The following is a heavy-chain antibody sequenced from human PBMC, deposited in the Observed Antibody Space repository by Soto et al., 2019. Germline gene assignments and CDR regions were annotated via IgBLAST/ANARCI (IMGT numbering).Heavy chain of an antibody. Sequence: QVQLVESGGAVVQPGTSLRLSCAASGFLFSRFGMHWVRQAPGKGLEWVAVIVSHGGKIGYGDSVRGRFTISRDNSRNMLFLEMSRRRVEDAAMYYCARDDDLGDDNGLDCWGQGTLVTVSS. V-gene: IGHV3-33*02. J-gene: IGHJ4*02. CDR1: GFLFSRFG. D-gene: IGHD1-1*01. CDR3: ARDDDLGDDNGLDC. CDR2: IVSHGGKI.